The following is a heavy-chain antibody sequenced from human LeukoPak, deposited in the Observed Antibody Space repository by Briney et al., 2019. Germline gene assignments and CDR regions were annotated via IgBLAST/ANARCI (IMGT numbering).Heavy chain of an antibody. CDR2: IYYSGST. J-gene: IGHJ3*02. CDR3: AREAVTTVTTRAFDI. Sequence: PSETLSLTCTVSGDSISSYYWSWIRQPPGKGLEWIGYIYYSGSTYYNPSLKSRVTISVDTSKNQFSLKLSSVTAADTAVYYCAREAVTTVTTRAFDIWGQGTMVTVSS. V-gene: IGHV4-59*12. CDR1: GDSISSYY. D-gene: IGHD4-17*01.